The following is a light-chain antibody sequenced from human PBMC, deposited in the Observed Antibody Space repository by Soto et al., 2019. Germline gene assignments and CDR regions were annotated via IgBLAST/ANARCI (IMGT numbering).Light chain of an antibody. J-gene: IGKJ4*01. Sequence: IVLTQSPVTLSLSPGEGATLSCRASQSVNNNYLAWYQQKPGQAPRLLIYDASSRATGIPDRFSGGGSGTDFTLTISRLEPEDFAVYYCQQFSSYPLTFGGGTKVDIK. V-gene: IGKV3-20*01. CDR3: QQFSSYPLT. CDR2: DAS. CDR1: QSVNNNY.